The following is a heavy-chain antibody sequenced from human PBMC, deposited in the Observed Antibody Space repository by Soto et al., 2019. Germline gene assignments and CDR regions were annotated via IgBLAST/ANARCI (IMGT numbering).Heavy chain of an antibody. J-gene: IGHJ6*02. CDR2: IDPSDSYT. V-gene: IGHV5-10-1*01. CDR3: TRLAMATRTGYYGMAV. D-gene: IGHD5-12*01. CDR1: GYSFTSYW. Sequence: EVQLVQSGAEVKKPGESLRISCKGSGYSFTSYWISWVRQMPGKGLEWMGRIDPSDSYTNYSPSFQGHVTTSADKSISTAYLQWSRLTASDTAMYYCTRLAMATRTGYYGMAVWGQRPTVTVSS.